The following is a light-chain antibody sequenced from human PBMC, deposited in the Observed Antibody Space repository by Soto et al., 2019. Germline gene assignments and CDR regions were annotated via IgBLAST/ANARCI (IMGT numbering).Light chain of an antibody. J-gene: IGKJ1*01. CDR2: GSS. Sequence: DIQMTQSPSSLSASVGDRVTITCRASQAIRNDLAWYQQKPGRAPKRLIYGSSSLQSGDPSRVSGRGSGTEFTLTISSLQPEDFATYYCLQHNVFPRTFGQGTKVEIK. V-gene: IGKV1-17*01. CDR3: LQHNVFPRT. CDR1: QAIRND.